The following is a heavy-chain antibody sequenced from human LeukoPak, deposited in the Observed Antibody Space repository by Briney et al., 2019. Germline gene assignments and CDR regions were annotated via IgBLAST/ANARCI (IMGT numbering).Heavy chain of an antibody. D-gene: IGHD1/OR15-1a*01. CDR2: IYLYGTT. CDR1: IGSISSSKW. V-gene: IGHV4-4*02. Sequence: NPSETLSLTCSVSIGSISSSKWWSWVRQSPVKGLEWIGEIYLYGTTNYNPSFTSRVTMSVDRSRNQFSLKLTSVTAADTAVYYCARQKWEQQGRDYYFNGLDVWGPGTTVIDSS. CDR3: ARQKWEQQGRDYYFNGLDV. J-gene: IGHJ6*02.